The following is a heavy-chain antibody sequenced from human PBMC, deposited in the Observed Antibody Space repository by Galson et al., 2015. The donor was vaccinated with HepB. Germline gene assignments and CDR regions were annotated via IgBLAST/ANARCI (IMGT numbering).Heavy chain of an antibody. CDR3: TRDRSVSMFGVVDYGLDV. J-gene: IGHJ6*02. Sequence: SLRLSCAASGFTFPFSTYWMSWVRQAPGKGLEWVANIKEDENEKYYVDSVKGRFTISRDNAKNSLYLQMSGLRVEDTAIYYCTRDRSVSMFGVVDYGLDVWGQGTTVIVSS. CDR2: IKEDENEK. D-gene: IGHD3-3*01. CDR1: GFTFPFSTYW. V-gene: IGHV3-7*05.